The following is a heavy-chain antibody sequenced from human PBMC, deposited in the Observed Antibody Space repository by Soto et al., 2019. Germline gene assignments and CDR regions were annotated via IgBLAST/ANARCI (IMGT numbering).Heavy chain of an antibody. CDR1: GGSISSSS. V-gene: IGHV4-59*01. Sequence: SETLSLTCTVSGGSISSSSWSWIRQPPGRGLEWIGYIYNNGRTDYNPSLKSRVTISVDTSKNHYSLKLSSVTPADTAAYYCARARFCTSTSCYHYFDFWGQGTLVTVSS. CDR3: ARARFCTSTSCYHYFDF. CDR2: IYNNGRT. J-gene: IGHJ4*02. D-gene: IGHD2-2*01.